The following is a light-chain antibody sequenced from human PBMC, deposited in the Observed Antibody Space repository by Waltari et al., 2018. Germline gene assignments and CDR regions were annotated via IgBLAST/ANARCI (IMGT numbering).Light chain of an antibody. CDR2: GAS. Sequence: EIVLTQSPGTLSLSPGERATLPCRASQSVSSNLAWYQQKPGQAPRLLIYGASTRATGIPARFSGSGSGTEFTLTISSLQSEDFAVYYCQQYNNWPPYTFGQGTKLEIK. CDR3: QQYNNWPPYT. CDR1: QSVSSN. V-gene: IGKV3-15*01. J-gene: IGKJ2*01.